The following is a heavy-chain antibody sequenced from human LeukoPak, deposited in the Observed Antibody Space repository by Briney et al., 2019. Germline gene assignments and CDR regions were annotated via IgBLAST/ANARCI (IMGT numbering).Heavy chain of an antibody. J-gene: IGHJ4*02. D-gene: IGHD2-2*01. CDR1: GFTFSSYS. V-gene: IGHV3-21*01. Sequence: GGSLRLSCAASGFTFSSYSMNWVRQAPGKGLEWVSSISRSSSYIYYADSVKGRFTISRDNAKNSLYLQMNSLRAEDTAVYYCARYCSSTSCYGFDYWGQGTLVTVSS. CDR3: ARYCSSTSCYGFDY. CDR2: ISRSSSYI.